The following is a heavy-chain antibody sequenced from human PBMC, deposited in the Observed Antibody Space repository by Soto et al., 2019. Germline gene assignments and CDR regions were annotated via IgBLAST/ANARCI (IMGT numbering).Heavy chain of an antibody. CDR1: GFTFSDYY. J-gene: IGHJ4*02. V-gene: IGHV3-11*01. Sequence: PGGSLRLSCAASGFTFSDYYMSWIRQAPGKGLEWVSYISSSGSTIYYADSVNGRFTISRDNAKNSLYLQMNSLRAEDTAAYYCARTPTVLRFLEWFPAYFDYWGQGTLVTISS. CDR3: ARTPTVLRFLEWFPAYFDY. CDR2: ISSSGSTI. D-gene: IGHD3-3*01.